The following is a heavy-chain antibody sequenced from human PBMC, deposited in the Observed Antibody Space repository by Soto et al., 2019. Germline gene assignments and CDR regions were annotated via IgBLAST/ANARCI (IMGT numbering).Heavy chain of an antibody. V-gene: IGHV5-10-1*01. J-gene: IGHJ6*02. CDR2: IDPSDSYT. CDR3: ARHNKVDYYYGMDV. Sequence: GASLKISCKGSGYSFTSYWISWVRQMPGKGLEWMGRIDPSDSYTNYSPSFQGNVTISADKSISTAYLQWGSLKASDTAMYYCARHNKVDYYYGMDVWGQGTTVTVSS. CDR1: GYSFTSYW. D-gene: IGHD2-15*01.